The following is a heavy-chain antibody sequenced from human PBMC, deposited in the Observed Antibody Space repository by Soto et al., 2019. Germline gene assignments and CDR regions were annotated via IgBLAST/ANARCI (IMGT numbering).Heavy chain of an antibody. Sequence: PGGSLRLSCAASGFTFSSYAMHWVRQAPGKGLEWVAVISYDGSNKYYADSVKGRFTISRDNSKNTLYLQMNSLRAEDTAVYYCYRLDYDILTGYPNYYGMDVWRQGTTVTVSS. J-gene: IGHJ6*02. D-gene: IGHD3-9*01. V-gene: IGHV3-30-3*01. CDR2: ISYDGSNK. CDR1: GFTFSSYA. CDR3: YRLDYDILTGYPNYYGMDV.